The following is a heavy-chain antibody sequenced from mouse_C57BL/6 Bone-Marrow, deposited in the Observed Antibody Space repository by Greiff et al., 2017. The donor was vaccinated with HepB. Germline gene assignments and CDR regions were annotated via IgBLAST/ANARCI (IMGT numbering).Heavy chain of an antibody. D-gene: IGHD4-1*01. CDR3: ARLGLSWFAY. V-gene: IGHV5-17*01. J-gene: IGHJ3*01. Sequence: EVKLVESGGGLVKPGGSLKLSCAASGFTFSDYGMHWVRQAPEKGLEWVAYISSGSSTIYYADTVKGRFTIARDNAKSTLFLQMTSLRAEATAMYYCARLGLSWFAYWGQGTLVTVSA. CDR2: ISSGSSTI. CDR1: GFTFSDYG.